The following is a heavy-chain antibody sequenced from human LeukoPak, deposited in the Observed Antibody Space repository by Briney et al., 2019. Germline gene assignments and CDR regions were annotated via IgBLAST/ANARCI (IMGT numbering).Heavy chain of an antibody. J-gene: IGHJ4*02. CDR2: ISGSGGST. CDR3: AKDARYYYDSSGYFDY. CDR1: GFTFSSYG. V-gene: IGHV3-23*01. Sequence: GGTLRLPCAASGFTFSSYGMSWVRQAPGKGLEWVSAISGSGGSTYYADSVKGRFTISRDNSKNTLYLQMNSLRAEDTAVYYCAKDARYYYDSSGYFDYWGQGTLVTVSS. D-gene: IGHD3-22*01.